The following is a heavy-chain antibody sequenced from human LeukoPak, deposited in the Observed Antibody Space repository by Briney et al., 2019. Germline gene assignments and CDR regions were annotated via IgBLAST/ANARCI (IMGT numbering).Heavy chain of an antibody. CDR1: GGSISSSSYY. CDR2: IYYSGGT. V-gene: IGHV4-39*01. Sequence: PSETLSLTCTVPGGSISSSSYYWGWIRQPPGKGLEWIGSIYYSGGTYYNPSLKSRVTISVDTSKNQFSLKLSSVTAADTAVYYCARRQWLVPNDYWGQGTLVTVSS. CDR3: ARRQWLVPNDY. J-gene: IGHJ4*02. D-gene: IGHD6-19*01.